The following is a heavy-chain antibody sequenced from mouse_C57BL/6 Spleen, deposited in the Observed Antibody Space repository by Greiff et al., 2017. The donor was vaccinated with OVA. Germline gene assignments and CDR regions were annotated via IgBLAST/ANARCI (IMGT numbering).Heavy chain of an antibody. D-gene: IGHD2-1*01. CDR1: GYTFPSYW. CDR2: IDPSDSET. CDR3: ASYGNYEFAY. Sequence: VQLQQPGAELVRPGSSVKLSCKASGYTFPSYWMHWVTQRPIQGLEWIGNIDPSDSETHYNQKFKDKATLTVDKSSSTAYMQLSSLTSEDSAVYYCASYGNYEFAYWGQGTLVTVSA. V-gene: IGHV1-52*01. J-gene: IGHJ3*01.